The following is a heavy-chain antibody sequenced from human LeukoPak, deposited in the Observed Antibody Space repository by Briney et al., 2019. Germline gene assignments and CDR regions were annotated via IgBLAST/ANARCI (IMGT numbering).Heavy chain of an antibody. Sequence: GGSLRLSCAASGFTFSSYAMHWVRQAPGKGLEWVAVISYDGSNKYYADSVKGRFTISRDNSKNTLYLQMNSLRAEDTAVYYCARHVVPIHDFWSGYYTAAPLPNFDYWGQGTLVTVSS. D-gene: IGHD3-3*01. J-gene: IGHJ4*02. CDR2: ISYDGSNK. V-gene: IGHV3-30-3*01. CDR3: ARHVVPIHDFWSGYYTAAPLPNFDY. CDR1: GFTFSSYA.